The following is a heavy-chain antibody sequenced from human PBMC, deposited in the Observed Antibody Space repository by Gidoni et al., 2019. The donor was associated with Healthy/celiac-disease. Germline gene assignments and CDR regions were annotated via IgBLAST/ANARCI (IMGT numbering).Heavy chain of an antibody. CDR1: GFTFSSYG. Sequence: QVQLVASGGGVVQPGRSLRLSCAASGFTFSSYGMHWVRQAPGNGLEWVAVIWYDGSNKYDADSVKGRFTISRDNYKNTLYLQMNSLRAEDTAVYYCARDQDTMIVVGDAFDIWGQGKMGTVSS. CDR3: ARDQDTMIVVGDAFDI. J-gene: IGHJ3*02. D-gene: IGHD3-22*01. V-gene: IGHV3-33*01. CDR2: IWYDGSNK.